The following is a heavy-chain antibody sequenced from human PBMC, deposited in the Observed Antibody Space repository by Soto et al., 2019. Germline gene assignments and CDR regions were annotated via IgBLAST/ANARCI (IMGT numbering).Heavy chain of an antibody. Sequence: PGESLKISCKGSGYSFTSYWIGWVRQMPGKGLEWMGIIYPDDSDTRYSPSFQGQVTISADKSISTAYLQWSSLKASDTAMYYCVTFGVDTDYYYYYGMDVWGQGTTITVSS. CDR2: IYPDDSDT. V-gene: IGHV5-51*01. D-gene: IGHD3-3*01. J-gene: IGHJ6*02. CDR1: GYSFTSYW. CDR3: VTFGVDTDYYYYYGMDV.